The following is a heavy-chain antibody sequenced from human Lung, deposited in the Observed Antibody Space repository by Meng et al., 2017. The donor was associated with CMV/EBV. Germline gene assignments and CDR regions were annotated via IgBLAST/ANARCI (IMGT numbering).Heavy chain of an antibody. CDR3: ARVSTPGRPRSHFDS. V-gene: IGHV1-2*02. D-gene: IGHD6-6*01. CDR2: INPNSGGT. Sequence: ASVXVSXKASGYTFTDNYIYWVRQAPGQGLEWMGWINPNSGGTNYAQKFQGRVTMTRDTSTSTAFMDLSRLRSDDRAVYYCARVSTPGRPRSHFDSWGHGTLVTVSS. CDR1: GYTFTDNY. J-gene: IGHJ4*01.